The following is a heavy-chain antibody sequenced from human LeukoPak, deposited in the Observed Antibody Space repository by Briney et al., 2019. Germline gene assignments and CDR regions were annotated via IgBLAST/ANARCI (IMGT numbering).Heavy chain of an antibody. CDR3: ASLYGDYDDY. V-gene: IGHV4-34*01. D-gene: IGHD4-17*01. CDR1: GGSFSGYY. CDR2: INHSGST. Sequence: PSETLSLTCAVYGGSFSGYYWSWIRQPPGKGLEWIGEINHSGSTNYNPSLKSRVTISVDTSKNQFSLKLSSVTAADTAVYYCASLYGDYDDYWGQGTLVTVSP. J-gene: IGHJ4*02.